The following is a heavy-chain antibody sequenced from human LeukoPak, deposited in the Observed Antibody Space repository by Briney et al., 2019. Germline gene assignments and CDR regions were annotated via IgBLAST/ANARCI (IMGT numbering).Heavy chain of an antibody. CDR3: ARKLRQWLDNDAFDI. Sequence: SETLSLTCTVSGGSISSYYWNWIRQPPGKGLEWIGYIYYSGSTNYNPSLKSRVTISIDTSKNQFSLKLNSATAADTAVYYCARKLRQWLDNDAFDIWGQGTTVTVSS. J-gene: IGHJ3*02. D-gene: IGHD6-19*01. V-gene: IGHV4-59*01. CDR1: GGSISSYY. CDR2: IYYSGST.